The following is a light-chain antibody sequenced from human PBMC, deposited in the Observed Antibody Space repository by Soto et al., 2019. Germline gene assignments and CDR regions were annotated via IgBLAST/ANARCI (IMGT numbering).Light chain of an antibody. CDR2: GNH. CDR3: QSYDSSLTNAV. V-gene: IGLV1-44*01. Sequence: QSVLIQASSMSGTPGQRVTISCSGSSSNIGSNTVNWYQQVPGTDPKLLIYGNHERPSGVPDRFSGSKSGTSASLAISGLQSEDEADYHCQSYDSSLTNAVFGGGTKLTVL. J-gene: IGLJ2*01. CDR1: SSNIGSNT.